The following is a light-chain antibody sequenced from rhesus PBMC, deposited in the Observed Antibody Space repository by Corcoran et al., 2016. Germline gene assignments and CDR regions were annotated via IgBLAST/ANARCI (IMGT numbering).Light chain of an antibody. Sequence: QAVLTQPPAVSGSPGQSVTISCTGTSSDIGRYDYVSWYQQHPGKAPKLMIYYVNTRPSGVSDRFSGSKSGNSASLTISGLRAEDEADYYCFSYAGIHTFYIFGVGTRLTVL. CDR1: SSDIGRYDY. V-gene: IGLV2-23*01. CDR3: FSYAGIHTFYI. CDR2: YVN. J-gene: IGLJ1*01.